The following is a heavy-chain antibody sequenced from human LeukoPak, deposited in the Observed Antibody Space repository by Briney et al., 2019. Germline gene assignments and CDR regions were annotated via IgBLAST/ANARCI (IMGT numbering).Heavy chain of an antibody. J-gene: IGHJ4*02. CDR2: ISWNSGSI. CDR3: AKDYYDSSGYPYYFDY. Sequence: PGGSLRLSCAASGFTFDDYATHWVRQAPGKGLEWVSGISWNSGSIGYADSVKGRFTISRDNAKNSLYLQMNSLRAEDTALYYCAKDYYDSSGYPYYFDYWGQGTLVTVSS. CDR1: GFTFDDYA. V-gene: IGHV3-9*01. D-gene: IGHD3-22*01.